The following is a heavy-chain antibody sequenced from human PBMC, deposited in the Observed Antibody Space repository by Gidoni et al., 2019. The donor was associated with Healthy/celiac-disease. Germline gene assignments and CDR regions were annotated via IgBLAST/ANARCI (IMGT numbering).Heavy chain of an antibody. CDR3: ARALYSSSWYSSLFQH. CDR2: INPNSGGT. J-gene: IGHJ1*01. Sequence: QVQLVQSGAEVKKPGASVTVSRKASGYTFTGYYMHWVRQAPGQGLEWMGWINPNSGGTNYAQKFQGWVTMTRDTSISTAYMELSRLRSDDTAVYYCARALYSSSWYSSLFQHWGQGTLVTVSS. CDR1: GYTFTGYY. V-gene: IGHV1-2*04. D-gene: IGHD6-13*01.